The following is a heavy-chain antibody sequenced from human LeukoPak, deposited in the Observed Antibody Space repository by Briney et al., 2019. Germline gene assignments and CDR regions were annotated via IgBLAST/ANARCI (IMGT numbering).Heavy chain of an antibody. CDR1: GYSVTSYG. CDR3: ARDIVVVPAAIYYYYYGMDV. D-gene: IGHD2-2*01. Sequence: SVKVSCTAYGYSVTSYGSRGVRRAPGQGIEWMGWISAYNGNTNYAQKLQGRVTMTTDTSTSTAYMELRSLRSDDTAVYYCARDIVVVPAAIYYYYYGMDVWGKGTTVTVSS. J-gene: IGHJ6*04. CDR2: ISAYNGNT. V-gene: IGHV1-18*04.